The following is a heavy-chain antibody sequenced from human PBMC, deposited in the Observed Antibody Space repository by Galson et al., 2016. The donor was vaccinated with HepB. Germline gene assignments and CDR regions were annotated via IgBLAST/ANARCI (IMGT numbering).Heavy chain of an antibody. CDR3: ARDRYLDSSGHNYLDP. CDR1: GGSVSSKGYF. J-gene: IGHJ5*02. Sequence: LSLTCSVSGGSVSSKGYFWTWIRQHPGKGLEWIGYIYYTGNTYYNPSLKSRLDMSVDTSKIQVSLRLSPVTVADTAVYYCARDRYLDSSGHNYLDPWGQGTLVTVSS. CDR2: IYYTGNT. V-gene: IGHV4-31*03. D-gene: IGHD3-22*01.